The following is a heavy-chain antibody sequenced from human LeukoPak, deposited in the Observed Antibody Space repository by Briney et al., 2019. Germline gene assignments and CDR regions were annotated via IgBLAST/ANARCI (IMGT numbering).Heavy chain of an antibody. CDR3: ERDMWELPSDYYYDY. Sequence: ASVKVSCKASVYTFTGHYLNWLRQAPGQGLEWMGRINPNSGDTKYADKFKGRVIMTSDTSTSTAYMELNGMRSNDTASYYCERDMWELPSDYYYDYWGQGTLVTVSS. J-gene: IGHJ4*02. CDR1: VYTFTGHY. D-gene: IGHD1-26*01. CDR2: INPNSGDT. V-gene: IGHV1-2*06.